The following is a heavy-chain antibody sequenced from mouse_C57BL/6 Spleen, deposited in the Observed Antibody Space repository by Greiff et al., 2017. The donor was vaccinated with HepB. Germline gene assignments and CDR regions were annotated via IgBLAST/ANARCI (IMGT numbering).Heavy chain of an antibody. J-gene: IGHJ3*01. D-gene: IGHD3-3*01. CDR3: AREGGSTRARGFAY. Sequence: EVKLVESGGGLVKPGGSLKLSCAASGFTFSSYAMSWVRQTPEKRLEWVATISDGGSYTYYPDNVKGRFTISRDNAKNNLYLQMSHRKSEDTAMYYGAREGGSTRARGFAYWGQGTLVTVSA. V-gene: IGHV5-4*01. CDR2: ISDGGSYT. CDR1: GFTFSSYA.